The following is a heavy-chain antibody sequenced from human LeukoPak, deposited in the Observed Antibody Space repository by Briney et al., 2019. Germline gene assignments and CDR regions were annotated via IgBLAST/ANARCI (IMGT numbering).Heavy chain of an antibody. Sequence: ASVKVSCKASGYTFTSYAMHWVRQAPGQRLEWMGWINAGNGNTKYSQKFQGRVTITRDTSASTAYMELSSLRSGDTAVYYCARSPAAGLYYYYGMDVWGKGTTVTVSS. CDR2: INAGNGNT. V-gene: IGHV1-3*01. D-gene: IGHD2-2*01. CDR1: GYTFTSYA. J-gene: IGHJ6*04. CDR3: ARSPAAGLYYYYGMDV.